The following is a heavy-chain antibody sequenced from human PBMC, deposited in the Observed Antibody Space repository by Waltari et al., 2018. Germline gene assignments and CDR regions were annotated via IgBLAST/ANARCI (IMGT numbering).Heavy chain of an antibody. CDR3: RLLLVGATEEGYFDS. CDR2: ISIRGDTT. J-gene: IGHJ4*02. V-gene: IGHV3-48*04. D-gene: IGHD1-26*01. Sequence: EVQLVESGGDLVQPGGSLRLSCAASGLTFSDNSMQWVRQAPGKAPELIAYISIRGDTTFYADSVRGRFTISRDNAKSSVYLQMSSLRAEDTAVYYCRLLLVGATEEGYFDSWGQGTLVTVSS. CDR1: GLTFSDNS.